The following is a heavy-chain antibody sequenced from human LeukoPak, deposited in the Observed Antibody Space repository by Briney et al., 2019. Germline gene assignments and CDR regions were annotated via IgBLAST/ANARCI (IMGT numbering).Heavy chain of an antibody. CDR1: GFIFDDYA. Sequence: GGSLRLSCAASGFIFDDYALSWARQAPGKGLEWVSGINWNGDTTNYVDSVKGRFTISRGNSKNSLYLQMNSLRAEDTAVYYCARDIGDGYNWVDYWGQGTLVTVSS. J-gene: IGHJ4*02. CDR3: ARDIGDGYNWVDY. V-gene: IGHV3-20*04. CDR2: INWNGDTT. D-gene: IGHD5-24*01.